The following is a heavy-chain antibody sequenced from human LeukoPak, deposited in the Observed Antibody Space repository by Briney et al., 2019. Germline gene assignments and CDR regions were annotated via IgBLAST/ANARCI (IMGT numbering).Heavy chain of an antibody. J-gene: IGHJ4*02. CDR2: INHSGST. CDR1: GGSFSGYY. Sequence: SETLSLTCAVYGGSFSGYYWSWIRQPPGKGLEWIGEINHSGSTNYNPSLKSRVTISVDTSKNQFSLKLSSVTAADTAVYYCARTRGLRDLYYFDYWGQGTLVTVSS. V-gene: IGHV4-34*01. CDR3: ARTRGLRDLYYFDY. D-gene: IGHD4-17*01.